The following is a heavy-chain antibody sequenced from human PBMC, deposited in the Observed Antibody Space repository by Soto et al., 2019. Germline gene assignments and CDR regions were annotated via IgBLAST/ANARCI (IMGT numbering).Heavy chain of an antibody. V-gene: IGHV4-39*07. J-gene: IGHJ3*02. CDR2: IYYSGST. Sequence: PSETLSLTCTVSGGSISSSSYYWGWIRQPPGKGLEWIGSIYYSGSTNYNPSLKSRVTISVDTSKNQFSLKLSSVTAADTAVYYCARDGGAYGDYVVRAFDIWGQGTMVTVSS. CDR1: GGSISSSSYY. D-gene: IGHD4-17*01. CDR3: ARDGGAYGDYVVRAFDI.